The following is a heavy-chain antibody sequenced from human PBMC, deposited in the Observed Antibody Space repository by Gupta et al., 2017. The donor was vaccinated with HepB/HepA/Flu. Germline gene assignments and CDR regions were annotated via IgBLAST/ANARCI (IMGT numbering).Heavy chain of an antibody. V-gene: IGHV3-30-3*01. J-gene: IGHJ6*02. D-gene: IGHD1-26*01. Sequence: QMQPLESGGAVVHLGRSLRLSWTASGFTFSTYPMPWLPQAPGKGLEWVAVISYDGSNKYYADSVKGRFTISRDNSKNTLYLQMNSLRAEDTAVYYCARDLELGNYYYYGMDVWGQGTTVTVSS. CDR2: ISYDGSNK. CDR1: GFTFSTYP. CDR3: ARDLELGNYYYYGMDV.